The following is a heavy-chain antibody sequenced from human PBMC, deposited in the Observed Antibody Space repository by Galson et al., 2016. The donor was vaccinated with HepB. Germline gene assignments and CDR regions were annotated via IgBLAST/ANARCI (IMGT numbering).Heavy chain of an antibody. D-gene: IGHD6-13*01. CDR3: AREASSWSHFDY. V-gene: IGHV3-21*01. J-gene: IGHJ4*02. CDR1: GFTFNSYS. CDR2: ISIGSSYR. Sequence: LRLSCAVSGFTFNSYSMNWVRQAPGKELEWVSSISIGSSYRYHADSVKGRFTISRDNAKTSLYLQMNSLRAEDTAVYYCAREASSWSHFDYWGQGTLVTVSS.